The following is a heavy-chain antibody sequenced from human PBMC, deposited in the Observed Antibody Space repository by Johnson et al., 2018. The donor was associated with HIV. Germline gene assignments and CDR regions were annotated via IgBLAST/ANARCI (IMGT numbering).Heavy chain of an antibody. D-gene: IGHD4-17*01. J-gene: IGHJ3*01. V-gene: IGHV3-30*04. CDR3: ARDATPWGGDYVGYAFDL. CDR2: ISYDGSNK. Sequence: QVHLVESGGGVVQPGRSLRLSCAASGFSFSSYAMHWVRQAPGKGLEWVAVISYDGSNKYYADSVKGRFTISRDNSKNTLYLQMNSLRAEDTAVYYCARDATPWGGDYVGYAFDLWGQGTVVTVSP. CDR1: GFSFSSYA.